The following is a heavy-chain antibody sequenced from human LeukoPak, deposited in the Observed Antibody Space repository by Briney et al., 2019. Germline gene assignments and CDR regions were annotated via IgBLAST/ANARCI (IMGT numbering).Heavy chain of an antibody. D-gene: IGHD1-26*01. J-gene: IGHJ4*02. CDR3: ASDSASYYFDY. CDR2: IYHSGST. Sequence: SETLSLTCTVSGYSISSGYYWGWIRQPPGKGLEWIGSIYHSGSTYYNPSLKSRVTISVDTSKNQFSLKLSSVTAADTAVYYCASDSASYYFDYWGQGTLVTVSS. V-gene: IGHV4-38-2*02. CDR1: GYSISSGYY.